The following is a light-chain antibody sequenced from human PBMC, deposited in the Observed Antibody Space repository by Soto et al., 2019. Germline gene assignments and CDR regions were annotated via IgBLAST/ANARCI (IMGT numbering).Light chain of an antibody. J-gene: IGKJ3*01. CDR1: QSLSGW. CDR3: QQLFMYPPT. CDR2: KAT. Sequence: DIQMTQSPSTLSASVGDRVTITCRASQSLSGWLAWYQQKPGKAPKLLIYKATSLESGVPSRFSGSESGTEFTLTINSLQPDDAATYYCQQLFMYPPTFGPGTKVDIK. V-gene: IGKV1-5*03.